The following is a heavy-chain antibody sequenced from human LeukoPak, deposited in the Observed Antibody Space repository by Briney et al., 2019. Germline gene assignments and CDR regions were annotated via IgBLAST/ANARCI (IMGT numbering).Heavy chain of an antibody. J-gene: IGHJ4*02. CDR2: IKQDGSQK. CDR1: GFTFSTYW. D-gene: IGHD3-16*01. Sequence: GGSLRLSCAASGFTFSTYWMSWVRQAPGKGLEWVANIKQDGSQKYYVDSVKGRFTISRDNAKNSLYLQMNSLRPEDTAVYYCAREAWGDYFDYWGQGILVTVSS. CDR3: AREAWGDYFDY. V-gene: IGHV3-7*03.